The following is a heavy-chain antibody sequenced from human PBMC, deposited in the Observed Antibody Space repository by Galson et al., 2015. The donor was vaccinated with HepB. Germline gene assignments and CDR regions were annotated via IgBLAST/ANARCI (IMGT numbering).Heavy chain of an antibody. V-gene: IGHV3-21*01. Sequence: SLRLSCAASGFTFSSYSMNWVRQAPGKGLQWVSSISSSSYYIYYADSVKGRFTISRDNAMNSLYLQMNNLRAEDTAVYYCASDSSFYASGGYWGQGTLVTVSS. CDR1: GFTFSSYS. J-gene: IGHJ4*02. D-gene: IGHD3-10*01. CDR3: ASDSSFYASGGY. CDR2: ISSSSYYI.